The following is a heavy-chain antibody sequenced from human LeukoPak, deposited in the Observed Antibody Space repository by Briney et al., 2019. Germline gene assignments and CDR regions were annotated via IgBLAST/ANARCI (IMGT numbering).Heavy chain of an antibody. Sequence: EASETLSLTCAVYGGSFSGYYWSWIRQPPGKGLEWIGEINHSGSTNYNPSLKSRVTISVDTSKNQFSLKLSSVTAADTAIYYCARDFSSSSTVYYYYMDVWGKGTTVTVSS. D-gene: IGHD6-6*01. J-gene: IGHJ6*03. V-gene: IGHV4-34*01. CDR3: ARDFSSSSTVYYYYMDV. CDR1: GGSFSGYY. CDR2: INHSGST.